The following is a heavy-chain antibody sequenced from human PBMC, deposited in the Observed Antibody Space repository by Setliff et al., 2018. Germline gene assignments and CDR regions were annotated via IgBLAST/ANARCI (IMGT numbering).Heavy chain of an antibody. CDR3: TRESMDYYGSGTYGF. J-gene: IGHJ4*02. V-gene: IGHV4-59*11. CDR1: GGSISSHY. D-gene: IGHD3-10*01. Sequence: SETLSLTCAVSGGSISSHYWSWIRQPPGKGLEWIGSMYYSGISNYNPSLKSRATISVQTSQKEFSLHLASVTAADTAVYFCTRESMDYYGSGTYGFWGPGMLVTVSS. CDR2: MYYSGIS.